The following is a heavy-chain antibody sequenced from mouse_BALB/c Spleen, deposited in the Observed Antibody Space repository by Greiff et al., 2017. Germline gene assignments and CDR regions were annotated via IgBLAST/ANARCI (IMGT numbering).Heavy chain of an antibody. J-gene: IGHJ1*01. CDR3: ARRRDYYRYDENWYFDV. D-gene: IGHD2-14*01. Sequence: QVTLKESGPGILQPSQTLSLTCSFSGFSLSTSGMGVSWIRQPSGKGLEWLAHIYWDDDKRYNPSLKSRLTISKDTSSNQVFLKITSVDTADTATYYCARRRDYYRYDENWYFDVWGAGTTVTVSS. CDR1: GFSLSTSGMG. CDR2: IYWDDDK. V-gene: IGHV8-12*01.